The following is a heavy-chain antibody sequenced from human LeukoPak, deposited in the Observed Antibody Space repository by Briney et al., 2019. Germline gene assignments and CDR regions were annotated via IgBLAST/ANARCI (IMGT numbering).Heavy chain of an antibody. Sequence: GASVKVSCKASGYTFTSYGISWVRQAPGQGLEWMGWISAYNGSTNYAQKLQGRVTMTTDTSTSTAYMELRSLRSDDTAVYYCAREPPSMITFGGPDYWGQGTLVTVSS. CDR1: GYTFTSYG. CDR3: AREPPSMITFGGPDY. D-gene: IGHD3-16*01. J-gene: IGHJ4*02. V-gene: IGHV1-18*01. CDR2: ISAYNGST.